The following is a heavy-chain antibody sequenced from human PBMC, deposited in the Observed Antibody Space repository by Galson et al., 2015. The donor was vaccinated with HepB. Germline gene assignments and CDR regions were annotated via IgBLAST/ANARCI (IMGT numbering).Heavy chain of an antibody. CDR1: GYNFIGYA. CDR2: SDPGNGDT. V-gene: IGHV1-3*01. D-gene: IGHD1-26*01. CDR3: AGSLPDHLSYY. Sequence: SVKVSCKASGYNFIGYAIHWVRQAPGQRLEWMGLSDPGNGDTKFSQRFQGRVSITTDASSGTVYMDPSSLRSEDTGVYYCAGSLPDHLSYY. J-gene: IGHJ6*01.